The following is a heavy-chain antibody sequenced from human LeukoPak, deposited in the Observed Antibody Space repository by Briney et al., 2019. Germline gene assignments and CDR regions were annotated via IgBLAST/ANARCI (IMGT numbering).Heavy chain of an antibody. CDR2: IWYDGSNK. J-gene: IGHJ4*02. V-gene: IGHV3-33*06. CDR3: AKDRSGISDY. D-gene: IGHD3-10*01. CDR1: GFTFGSYG. Sequence: GRSLRLSCAASGFTFGSYGMHWVRQAPGKGVEWVAVIWYDGSNKYYADSVKGRFTISRDNSKNTLYLQMNSLRAEDTAVYYCAKDRSGISDYWGQGTLVTVSS.